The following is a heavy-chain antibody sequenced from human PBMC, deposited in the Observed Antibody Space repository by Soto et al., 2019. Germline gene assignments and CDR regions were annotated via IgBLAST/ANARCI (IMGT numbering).Heavy chain of an antibody. CDR3: AKDPTNQLWFVEYFDY. V-gene: IGHV5-51*01. D-gene: IGHD5-18*01. CDR2: IKPGGSDL. Sequence: GESLTISCNGVGYRLDAAWIVLVRPMPGKGLEWMVIIKPGGSDLRYSPSFRGQVTISADAAVNTAYLQWDSLKASDTAVYYCAKDPTNQLWFVEYFDYWGQGTLVTFSS. J-gene: IGHJ4*02. CDR1: GYRLDAAW.